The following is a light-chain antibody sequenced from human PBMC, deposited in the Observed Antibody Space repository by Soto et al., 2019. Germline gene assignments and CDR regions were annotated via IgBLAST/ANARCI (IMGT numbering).Light chain of an antibody. CDR2: SAS. CDR1: QGIRNY. J-gene: IGKJ5*01. Sequence: DIQLTQSPSFLSASVGDRVTITCRASQGIRNYLAWYQQKPGRAPKLLIYSASSLQSGVPSRFSGSGFGTDFTLNISSLQPEDFATYYCQQADTFPITFCQGTRLEIK. CDR3: QQADTFPIT. V-gene: IGKV1-9*01.